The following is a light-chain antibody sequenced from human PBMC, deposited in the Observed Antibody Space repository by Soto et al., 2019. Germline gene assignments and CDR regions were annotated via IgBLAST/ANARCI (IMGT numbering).Light chain of an antibody. J-gene: IGKJ1*01. Sequence: IRMTQSPSSLSASTGDRVTIACRASQGISSYLSWYQQKPGKAPKLLIYAASSLQSGVPSRFSGSGSGTDFTLTISSPQPEDFATYYCQQSYSTLWTFGQGTKVDI. CDR2: AAS. CDR1: QGISSY. CDR3: QQSYSTLWT. V-gene: IGKV1-39*01.